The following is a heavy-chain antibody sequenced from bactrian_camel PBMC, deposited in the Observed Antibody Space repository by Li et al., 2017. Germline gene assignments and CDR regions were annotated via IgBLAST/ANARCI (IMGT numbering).Heavy chain of an antibody. D-gene: IGHD2*01. J-gene: IGHJ7*01. CDR1: GFTFSNYA. Sequence: DVQLVESGGGLVQPGGSLRLSCVPSGFTFSNYAMSWVRQAPGKGLEWVSSISIGGGTTYYADSVKGRFTISRDNAKNTLYLQLNSLKTEDTAMYYCAKDKVRGSWYDPYYYGMDYWGKGTQVTVS. CDR2: ISIGGGTT. V-gene: IGHV3S40*01.